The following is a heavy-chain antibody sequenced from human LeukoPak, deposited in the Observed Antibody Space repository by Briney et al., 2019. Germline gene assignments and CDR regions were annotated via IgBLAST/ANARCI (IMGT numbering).Heavy chain of an antibody. Sequence: GASVKVSCKASGYTFTGYYMHWVRQAPGQGLEWMGWINPNSGGTNYAQKFQGRVTMTRDTSISTAYMELSGLRSDDTAVYYCARDRTYCSGGSCSPDAFDIWGQGTMVTVSS. J-gene: IGHJ3*02. CDR3: ARDRTYCSGGSCSPDAFDI. D-gene: IGHD2-15*01. CDR1: GYTFTGYY. V-gene: IGHV1-2*02. CDR2: INPNSGGT.